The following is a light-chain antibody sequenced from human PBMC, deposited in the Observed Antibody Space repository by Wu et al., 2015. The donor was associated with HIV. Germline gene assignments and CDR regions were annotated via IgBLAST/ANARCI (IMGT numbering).Light chain of an antibody. CDR1: QTLVN. J-gene: IGKJ2*01. CDR3: QETYRIPFN. V-gene: IGKV1-39*01. Sequence: SRTKSQTLVNNLNWYQQKPRKAPKLLILRRHFTRWSPPRFSGGGYESEFTLTITNLQREDSATYYCQETYRIPFNFGRGTKLEIK. CDR2: RR.